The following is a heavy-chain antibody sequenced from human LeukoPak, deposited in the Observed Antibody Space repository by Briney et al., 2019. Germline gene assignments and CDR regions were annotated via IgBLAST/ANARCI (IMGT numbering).Heavy chain of an antibody. V-gene: IGHV3-48*03. J-gene: IGHJ4*02. D-gene: IGHD4-23*01. Sequence: PGGSLRLSCAASGFTFSNYEMHWVRQAPGKGLEWVSYISSSGSDIYCADSVKGRFTISRDNAKNSLYLHMNSLRAEDTAVYYCARDYGGSSPFDYWGQGTLVTVSS. CDR2: ISSSGSDI. CDR3: ARDYGGSSPFDY. CDR1: GFTFSNYE.